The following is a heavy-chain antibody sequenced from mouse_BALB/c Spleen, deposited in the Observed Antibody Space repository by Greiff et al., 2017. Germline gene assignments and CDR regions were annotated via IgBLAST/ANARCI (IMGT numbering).Heavy chain of an antibody. J-gene: IGHJ2*01. CDR3: ARGTPFDY. V-gene: IGHV1S137*01. CDR2: ISTYYGDA. D-gene: IGHD3-3*01. CDR1: GYTFTDYA. Sequence: VQLQQSGAELVRPGVSVKISCKGSGYTFTDYAMHWVKQSHAKSLEWIGVISTYYGDASYNQKFKGKATMTVDKSSSTAYMELARLTSEDSDIYYCARGTPFDYWGQGTTLTVSS.